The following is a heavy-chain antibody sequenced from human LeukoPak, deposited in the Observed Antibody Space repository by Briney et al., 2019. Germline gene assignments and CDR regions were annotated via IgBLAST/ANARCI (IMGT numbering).Heavy chain of an antibody. CDR1: GGTFSNYA. V-gene: IGHV1-69*05. J-gene: IGHJ4*02. CDR2: IIPILGKT. CDR3: AREGRYCSSTSCFADYFDY. D-gene: IGHD2-2*01. Sequence: ASVKVSCTASGGTFSNYAISWVRQAPGQGLEWMGGIIPILGKTKYAQKFQGRVTITTDESTSTAYMDLGSLRSEDTAVYYCAREGRYCSSTSCFADYFDYWGQGTLVTVSS.